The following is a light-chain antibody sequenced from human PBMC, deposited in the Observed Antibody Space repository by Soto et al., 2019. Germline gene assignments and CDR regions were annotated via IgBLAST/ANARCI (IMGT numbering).Light chain of an antibody. CDR2: EVS. CDR1: SSDVGDYNY. Sequence: QSVLTQPASESGSPGQSITISCTGTSSDVGDYNYVSWYQQHPGKAPKLMIYEVSNRPSGVSNRFSGSKSGNTASLTISGLQAEDEADYYCSSYTSSSTLSYVFGTGTKVTVL. CDR3: SSYTSSSTLSYV. V-gene: IGLV2-14*01. J-gene: IGLJ1*01.